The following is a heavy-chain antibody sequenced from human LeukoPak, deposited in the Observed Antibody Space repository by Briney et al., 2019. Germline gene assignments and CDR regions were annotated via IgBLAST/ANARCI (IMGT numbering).Heavy chain of an antibody. V-gene: IGHV1-8*01. CDR1: GYTFTSYD. CDR2: MNPNSGNT. J-gene: IGHJ4*02. CDR3: ARGRGYYYDSSGQTPYYFDY. Sequence: GASVKVSCKASGYTFTSYDINWVRQAPGQGREWMGWMNPNSGNTGYAQKFQGRVTMTRNTSISTAYMELSSLRSEDTAVYYCARGRGYYYDSSGQTPYYFDYWGQGTLVTVSS. D-gene: IGHD3-22*01.